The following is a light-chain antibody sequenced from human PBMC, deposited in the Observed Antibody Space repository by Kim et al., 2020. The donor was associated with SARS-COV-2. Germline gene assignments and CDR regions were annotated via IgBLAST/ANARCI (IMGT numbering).Light chain of an antibody. CDR3: QQYGTSPPYT. V-gene: IGKV3-20*01. CDR2: AAS. CDR1: QSVSSSY. Sequence: EIVLTQSPGTLSLSPGERATLSCRASQSVSSSYLAWYQQKPGQAPRLLIYAASSRATGIPDRFSGSGSGTDFTLTISRLEPEDFAVYYCQQYGTSPPYTCGQGTKLEI. J-gene: IGKJ2*01.